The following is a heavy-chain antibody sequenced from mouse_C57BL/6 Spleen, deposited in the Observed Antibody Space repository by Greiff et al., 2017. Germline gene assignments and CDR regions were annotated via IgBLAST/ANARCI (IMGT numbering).Heavy chain of an antibody. J-gene: IGHJ3*01. CDR1: GYTFTSYW. Sequence: QVQLQQPGAELVRPATSVKLSCKASGYTFTSYWMHWVKQRPGQGLEWIGVIDPSDSYTNYNQKFKGKATLTVDTSSSTAYMQLSSLTSEDSAVYYCARDSSGYVGFAYWGQGTLVTVSA. CDR2: IDPSDSYT. CDR3: ARDSSGYVGFAY. D-gene: IGHD3-2*02. V-gene: IGHV1-59*01.